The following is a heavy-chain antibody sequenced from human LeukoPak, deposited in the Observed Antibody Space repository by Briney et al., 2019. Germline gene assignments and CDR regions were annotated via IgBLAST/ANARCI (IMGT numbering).Heavy chain of an antibody. Sequence: GASVKVSCKASGYTFTSYDINWVRQATGQGLEGMGWMNPNSGNTGYAQKFQGRVTMTRNTSISTAYMELSSLRSEDTAVYYCAAGMTEYYYYYYMDVWGKGTTVTISS. J-gene: IGHJ6*03. D-gene: IGHD6-13*01. CDR2: MNPNSGNT. CDR3: AAGMTEYYYYYYMDV. V-gene: IGHV1-8*01. CDR1: GYTFTSYD.